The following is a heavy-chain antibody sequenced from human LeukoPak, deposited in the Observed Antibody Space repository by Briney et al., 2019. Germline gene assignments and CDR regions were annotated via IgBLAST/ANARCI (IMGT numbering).Heavy chain of an antibody. CDR1: GYTFINYG. Sequence: SVKVSCKASGYTFINYGISWVRQAPGQGLEWMGGIIPIFGTANYAQKFQSRVTITADESTSTAYMELSSLRSEDTAVYYCARGQVGAMAAFDIWGQGTMVTVSS. CDR2: IIPIFGTA. D-gene: IGHD1-26*01. V-gene: IGHV1-69*13. J-gene: IGHJ3*02. CDR3: ARGQVGAMAAFDI.